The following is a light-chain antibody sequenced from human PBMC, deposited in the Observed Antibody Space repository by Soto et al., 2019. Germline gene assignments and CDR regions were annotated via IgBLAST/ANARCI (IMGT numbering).Light chain of an antibody. CDR3: QQRAIWRVVT. V-gene: IGKV3-11*01. Sequence: ERGRTQTQDTRSVAPGERATLSLRASQSVSSNLAWYQQKPGQAPSLLIFDASKRATGIPARFSGSGSGTDFTLTITSLEPEDFAVYYCQQRAIWRVVTFGPRSIVAIK. J-gene: IGKJ3*01. CDR2: DAS. CDR1: QSVSSN.